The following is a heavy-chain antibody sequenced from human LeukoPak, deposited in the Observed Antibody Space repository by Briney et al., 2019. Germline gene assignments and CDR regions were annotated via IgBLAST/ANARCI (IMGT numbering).Heavy chain of an antibody. CDR1: GFTFSDYT. J-gene: IGHJ4*02. CDR2: ISSGGTYK. CDR3: ASYYGSPTPFDY. D-gene: IGHD3-10*01. Sequence: PGGPLRLSCAASGFTFSDYTMNWVRQAPGKGLEWVSSISSGGTYKYYADSVKGRFTISRDNAQNSLYLQMNSLRAEDTAVYYCASYYGSPTPFDYWGQGTLVTVSS. V-gene: IGHV3-21*04.